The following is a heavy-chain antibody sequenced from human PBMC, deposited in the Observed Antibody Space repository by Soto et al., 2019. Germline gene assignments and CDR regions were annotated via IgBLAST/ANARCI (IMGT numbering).Heavy chain of an antibody. J-gene: IGHJ4*02. Sequence: ASVKVSCKVSGYTLTELSMHWVRQAPGKGLEWMGGFDPEDGETIYAQKFQGRVTMTEDTSTDTAYMELSSLRSEDTAVYYCARSRFWSGYYTNPEGSSDYWGQGTLVTVSS. CDR1: GYTLTELS. CDR2: FDPEDGET. V-gene: IGHV1-24*01. D-gene: IGHD3-3*01. CDR3: ARSRFWSGYYTNPEGSSDY.